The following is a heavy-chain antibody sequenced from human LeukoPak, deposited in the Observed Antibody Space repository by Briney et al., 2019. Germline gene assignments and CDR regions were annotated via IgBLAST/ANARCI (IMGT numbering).Heavy chain of an antibody. CDR1: GESISGFY. CDR2: IYYSGST. J-gene: IGHJ4*02. V-gene: IGHV4-59*08. Sequence: SETLSLTCTVSGESISGFYWTWIRQPPGKGLEWIGYIYYSGSTNYNPSLKSRVTISVETSKNEFSLKLSSVTAADTAVYYCARHIARDYVWGSYRGGAGFDYWGQGTLVTVSS. D-gene: IGHD3-16*02. CDR3: ARHIARDYVWGSYRGGAGFDY.